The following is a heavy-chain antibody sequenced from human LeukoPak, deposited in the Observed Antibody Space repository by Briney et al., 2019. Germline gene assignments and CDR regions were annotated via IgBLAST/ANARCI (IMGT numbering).Heavy chain of an antibody. CDR3: ARLRGYSYGYADY. CDR1: GGSIISYY. V-gene: IGHV4-39*01. Sequence: SETLSLTCTVSGGSIISYYWGWIRQPPGKGLEWIGSIYHSGSTYYNPSLKSRVTISVDTSKNQVSLQLTSVTAADTALYYCARLRGYSYGYADYWGQGTLVTVSS. J-gene: IGHJ4*02. CDR2: IYHSGST. D-gene: IGHD5-18*01.